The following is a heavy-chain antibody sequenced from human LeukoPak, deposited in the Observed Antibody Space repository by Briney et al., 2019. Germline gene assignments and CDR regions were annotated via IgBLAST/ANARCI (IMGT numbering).Heavy chain of an antibody. CDR1: GFTFSTYA. CDR3: AKRGGYSFDY. CDR2: FIGGGGST. J-gene: IGHJ4*02. D-gene: IGHD2-15*01. V-gene: IGHV3-23*01. Sequence: GGSLRLSCAASGFTFSTYAMNWVRHAPGKGLAWVSVFIGGGGSTYYADSVKGRFTISRDNSKNTLYLQMNSLRAEDTAVYYCAKRGGYSFDYWGQGTLVTVSS.